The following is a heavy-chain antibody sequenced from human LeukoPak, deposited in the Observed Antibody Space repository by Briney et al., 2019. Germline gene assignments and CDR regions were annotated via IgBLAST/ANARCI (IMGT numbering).Heavy chain of an antibody. Sequence: SETLSLTCTVSGGSVSSGNYYWSWIRQPPGKGLEWIGEINHGGSTNYNPSLKSRVTISVDTSKNQFSLKLSSVTAADTAVYYCARAYRYFDWLLYNWFDPWGQGTLVTVSS. CDR3: ARAYRYFDWLLYNWFDP. D-gene: IGHD3-9*01. J-gene: IGHJ5*02. CDR2: INHGGST. CDR1: GGSVSSGNYY. V-gene: IGHV4-39*07.